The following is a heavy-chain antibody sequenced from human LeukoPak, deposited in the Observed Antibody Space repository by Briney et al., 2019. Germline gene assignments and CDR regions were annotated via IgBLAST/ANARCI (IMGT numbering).Heavy chain of an antibody. CDR1: GFTFAGFA. Sequence: GGSLSFSCAASGFTFAGFARTWVRQAPGKGLEWVSAISGGGDTTSYADSVKGRFTISRDNSKNTLYLQMNSLRAEDTAVYYCAKRPLIGIYLDYWGQGTLVTVSS. D-gene: IGHD1-20*01. CDR2: ISGGGDTT. CDR3: AKRPLIGIYLDY. V-gene: IGHV3-23*01. J-gene: IGHJ4*02.